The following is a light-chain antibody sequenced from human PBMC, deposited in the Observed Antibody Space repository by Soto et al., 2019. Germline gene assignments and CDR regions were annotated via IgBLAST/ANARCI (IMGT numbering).Light chain of an antibody. CDR1: SSNIGAGYD. CDR2: ADN. CDR3: QSYDTSLSGVI. J-gene: IGLJ2*01. V-gene: IGLV1-40*01. Sequence: QSVLTQTPSVSGAPGQKITMSCTGSSSNIGAGYDVHWYQQVPGAAPRLLIYADNNRPSGVPGRFSASKSGTSASLVITGLQGEDEANYYCQSYDTSLSGVIFGAGTKLTVL.